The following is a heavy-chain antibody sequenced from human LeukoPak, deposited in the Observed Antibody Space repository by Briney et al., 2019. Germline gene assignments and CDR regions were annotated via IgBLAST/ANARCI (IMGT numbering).Heavy chain of an antibody. J-gene: IGHJ4*02. CDR3: ARDYAVYGGNSNPYFDY. CDR2: ISSSSSTI. CDR1: GFTFSSYS. Sequence: GGSLRLSCAASGFTFSSYSMNWVCQAPGKGLEWVSYISSSSSTIYYADSVKGRFTISRDNAKNSLYLQMNSLRAEDTAVYYCARDYAVYGGNSNPYFDYWGQGTLVTVSS. V-gene: IGHV3-48*04. D-gene: IGHD4-23*01.